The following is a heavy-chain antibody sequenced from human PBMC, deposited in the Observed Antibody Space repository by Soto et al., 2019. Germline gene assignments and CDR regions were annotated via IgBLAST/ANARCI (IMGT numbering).Heavy chain of an antibody. J-gene: IGHJ3*01. CDR1: GGSFRREA. CDR3: ARGHAFGGNSEAFDV. V-gene: IGHV1-69*12. CDR2: ILPFFGTA. D-gene: IGHD2-15*01. Sequence: QVQLVQSGAEVKKPGSSVKVSCKASGGSFRREAINWVRQAPGQGPEWMGGILPFFGTADYAQKFQGRVTPTADVSTTTVYMELSSLRFEDTAVYYCARGHAFGGNSEAFDVWGQGTMVIVSS.